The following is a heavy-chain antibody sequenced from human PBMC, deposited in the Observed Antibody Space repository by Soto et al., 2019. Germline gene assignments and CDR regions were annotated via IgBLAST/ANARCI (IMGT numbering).Heavy chain of an antibody. CDR2: ISWNSGSI. V-gene: IGHV3-9*01. J-gene: IGHJ4*02. D-gene: IGHD2-15*01. Sequence: ESGGGLVQPGRSLRLSCAASGFTFDDYAMHWVRQAPGKGLEWVSGISWNSGSIGYADSVKGRFTISRDNAKNSLYLQMNSLRAEDTALYYCAKDYCSGGSCYPSFDYWGQGTLVTVSS. CDR3: AKDYCSGGSCYPSFDY. CDR1: GFTFDDYA.